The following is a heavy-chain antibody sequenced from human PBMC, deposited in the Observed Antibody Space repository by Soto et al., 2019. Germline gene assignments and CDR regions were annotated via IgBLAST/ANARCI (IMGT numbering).Heavy chain of an antibody. D-gene: IGHD3-22*01. CDR1: GFTFSSYG. J-gene: IGHJ4*02. Sequence: QVQLVESGGGVVQPGRSLRLSCAASGFTFSSYGMHWVRQAPGKWLEWVAVISYDGSNKYYADSVKGRFTISRDNSKKTLYLHMNSLRAEHTAVYYCAKDHVAYCYDSSDSLFGYWGQGTLVTVSS. CDR3: AKDHVAYCYDSSDSLFGY. CDR2: ISYDGSNK. V-gene: IGHV3-30*18.